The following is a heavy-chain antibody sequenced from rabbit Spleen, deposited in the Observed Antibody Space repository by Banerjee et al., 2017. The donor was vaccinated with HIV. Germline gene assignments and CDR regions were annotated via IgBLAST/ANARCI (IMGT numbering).Heavy chain of an antibody. CDR3: AREVNDGSGSIDL. D-gene: IGHD8-1*01. V-gene: IGHV1S45*01. J-gene: IGHJ4*01. Sequence: QEQLEESGGGLVKPEGSLTLTCKASGFSFSDRDVMCWVRQAPGKGLEWIACINTATGKAVYASWVNGRFTISKTSSTTVTLQMTSLTAADTATYFCAREVNDGSGSIDLWGPGTLVTVS. CDR1: GFSFSDRDV. CDR2: INTATGKA.